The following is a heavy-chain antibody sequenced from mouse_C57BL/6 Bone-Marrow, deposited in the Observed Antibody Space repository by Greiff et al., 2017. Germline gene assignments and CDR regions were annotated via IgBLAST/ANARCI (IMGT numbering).Heavy chain of an antibody. J-gene: IGHJ3*01. D-gene: IGHD3-2*02. Sequence: QVHVKQPGAELVMPGASVKLSCKASGYTFTSYWMHWVKQRPGQGLEWIGEIDPSDSYTNYNQKFKGKSTLTVDKSSSPAYMQLSSLTSEDSAVYYCARRAAQAHACFAYWGQGTLVTVSA. CDR3: ARRAAQAHACFAY. CDR2: IDPSDSYT. CDR1: GYTFTSYW. V-gene: IGHV1-69*01.